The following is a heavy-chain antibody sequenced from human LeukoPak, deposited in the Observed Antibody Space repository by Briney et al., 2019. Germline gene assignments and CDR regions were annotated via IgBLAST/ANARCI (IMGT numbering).Heavy chain of an antibody. Sequence: SETLSLTCTVSGGSTSSSSFYWGWIRQPPGKGLECIGRISYSGRTYYNPSLQSRVTISVDTSKNQFSLKLSSVTAADTALYYCARGAVDIVATTLDYWGQGTLVTVSS. D-gene: IGHD5-12*01. CDR3: ARGAVDIVATTLDY. J-gene: IGHJ4*02. CDR2: ISYSGRT. V-gene: IGHV4-39*01. CDR1: GGSTSSSSFY.